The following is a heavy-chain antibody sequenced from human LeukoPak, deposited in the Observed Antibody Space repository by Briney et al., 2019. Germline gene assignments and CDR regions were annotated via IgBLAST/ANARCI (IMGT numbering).Heavy chain of an antibody. Sequence: GGSLRLSCAASGFTFSSYWMNWVRQAPGKGLVWVSRIASDGSSTTYADSVKGRFSISRDNAKNTLYLQMNSLRVEDTAVYYCARGVGALIWGQGTLVTVSS. V-gene: IGHV3-74*01. CDR2: IASDGSST. J-gene: IGHJ4*02. D-gene: IGHD4/OR15-4a*01. CDR1: GFTFSSYW. CDR3: ARGVGALI.